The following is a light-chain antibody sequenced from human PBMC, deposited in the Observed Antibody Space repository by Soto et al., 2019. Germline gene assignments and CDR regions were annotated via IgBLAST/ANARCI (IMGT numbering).Light chain of an antibody. CDR1: QSVSSSY. CDR2: DAS. J-gene: IGKJ3*01. V-gene: IGKV3-20*01. Sequence: EIVLTQSPGTLSLSPGERATLSCRASQSVSSSYLAWYQQKPGQAPRLLIYDASSATGIPDRFSGSGSGTDFTLTITRPEPEDFAVYYCQHYGTSALFGPGTKVDI. CDR3: QHYGTSAL.